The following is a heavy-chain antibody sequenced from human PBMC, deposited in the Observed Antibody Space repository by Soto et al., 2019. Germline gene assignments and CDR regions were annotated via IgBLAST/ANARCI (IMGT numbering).Heavy chain of an antibody. D-gene: IGHD5-12*01. CDR2: MNPNSGNT. J-gene: IGHJ6*03. CDR3: ARANSGYEYHLGVRYYYYYMDV. CDR1: GYTFTSYD. Sequence: ASVKVSCKASGYTFTSYDINWVRQATGQGLEWMGWMNPNSGNTGYAQKFQGRVTMTRNTSISTAYIELSSLRSEDTAVYYCARANSGYEYHLGVRYYYYYMDVWGKGTTVTVSS. V-gene: IGHV1-8*01.